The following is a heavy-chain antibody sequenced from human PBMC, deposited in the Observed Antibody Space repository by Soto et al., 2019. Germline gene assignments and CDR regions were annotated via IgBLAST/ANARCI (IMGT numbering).Heavy chain of an antibody. Sequence: QVQLVQSGAEVKKPGASVKISCKASGYNFSSNAMHWVRQAPGQRLEWMGWINAGNGRTKYSQKLQGRVTITRDTSASTSYMELSSLRSEDTAVYYCARDNRAYFDYWGQGTLVTVFS. CDR2: INAGNGRT. CDR3: ARDNRAYFDY. V-gene: IGHV1-3*01. CDR1: GYNFSSNA. J-gene: IGHJ4*02.